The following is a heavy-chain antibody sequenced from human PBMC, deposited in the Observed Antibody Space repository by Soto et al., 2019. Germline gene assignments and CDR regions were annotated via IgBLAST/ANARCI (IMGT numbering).Heavy chain of an antibody. CDR2: INHSGST. CDR3: ARVLRYFGYYYYPMDV. CDR1: GGSFSGYY. D-gene: IGHD3-9*01. Sequence: SSETLSLTCAVYGGSFSGYYWSWIRQPPGKGLEWIGEINHSGSTNYNPSLKSRVTISVDTSKNQFSLKLSSVTAADTAVYYCARVLRYFGYYYYPMDVWGQGTTVT. J-gene: IGHJ6*02. V-gene: IGHV4-34*01.